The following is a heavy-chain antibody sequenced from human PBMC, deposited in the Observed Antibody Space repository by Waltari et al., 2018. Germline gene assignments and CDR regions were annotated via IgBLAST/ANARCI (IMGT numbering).Heavy chain of an antibody. CDR2: IYYSGST. J-gene: IGHJ3*02. CDR1: GGSISSHY. V-gene: IGHV4-59*11. CDR3: ARDFVSGSYPVVACAI. D-gene: IGHD1-26*01. Sequence: QVQLQESGPGLVKPSETLSLTCTVSGGSISSHYWSWIRQPPWKGLEWIGYIYYSGSTNNNPPRRGRFTISVDTSKNQSSLKLSSVTAADTAVYYCARDFVSGSYPVVACAIRGQGTMVTVSS.